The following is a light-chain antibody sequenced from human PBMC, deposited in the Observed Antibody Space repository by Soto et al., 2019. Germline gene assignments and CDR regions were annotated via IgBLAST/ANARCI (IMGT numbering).Light chain of an antibody. Sequence: QSVLTQPPSVSAAPGQKVTISCSGSSSNIGNNYVSWYQQLPGTAPKLLIYDNNKRPSGIPDRFSGSKSGTSATLGITGPGTGGEADYYWGTGKGSLGAGVFGEGTKRPAL. CDR1: SSNIGNNY. J-gene: IGLJ2*01. CDR2: DNN. CDR3: GTGKGSLGAGV. V-gene: IGLV1-51*01.